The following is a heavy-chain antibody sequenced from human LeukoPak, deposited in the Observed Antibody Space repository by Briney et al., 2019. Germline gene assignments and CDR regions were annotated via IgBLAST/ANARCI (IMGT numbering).Heavy chain of an antibody. D-gene: IGHD3-3*01. CDR3: AREGFLEWSYGMDV. Sequence: GGSLRLSCAASGFTFSDYYMSWIRQAPGKGLEWVSYINSSGSTIYYADSVKGRFTISRDNAKNSLYLQMNSLRAEDTAVYYCAREGFLEWSYGMDVWGQGTTVTVSS. CDR1: GFTFSDYY. J-gene: IGHJ6*02. V-gene: IGHV3-11*01. CDR2: INSSGSTI.